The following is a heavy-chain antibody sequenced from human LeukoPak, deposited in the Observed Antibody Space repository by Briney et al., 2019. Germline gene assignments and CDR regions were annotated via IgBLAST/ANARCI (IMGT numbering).Heavy chain of an antibody. Sequence: SSETLSLTCTVSGGSISSNSYYWGWIRQPPGKGLEWIASFYYSGNTYYNPSLKSRVTISVDTSKNQFSLKLSSVTAADTAVYYCARDGRQLQYYFDYWGQGTLVTVSS. CDR1: GGSISSNSYY. CDR2: FYYSGNT. CDR3: ARDGRQLQYYFDY. V-gene: IGHV4-39*07. J-gene: IGHJ4*02. D-gene: IGHD6-13*01.